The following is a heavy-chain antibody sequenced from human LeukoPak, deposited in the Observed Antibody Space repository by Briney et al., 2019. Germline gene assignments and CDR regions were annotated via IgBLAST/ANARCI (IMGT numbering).Heavy chain of an antibody. V-gene: IGHV3-49*03. CDR1: GFTFGDYA. CDR3: TREESSGYSEYFQH. J-gene: IGHJ1*01. CDR2: IRSKAYGGTT. Sequence: GGSLRLSCTASGFTFGDYAMSWFRQAPGKWLEWVGFIRSKAYGGTTEYAASVKGRFTISRDDSKSIAYLQMNSLKTEDTAVYYCTREESSGYSEYFQHWGQGTLVTVSS. D-gene: IGHD3-22*01.